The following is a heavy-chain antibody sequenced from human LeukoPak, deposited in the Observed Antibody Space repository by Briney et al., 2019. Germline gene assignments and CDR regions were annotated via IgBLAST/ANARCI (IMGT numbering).Heavy chain of an antibody. CDR1: GYTFTSYG. Sequence: GAAVKVSCKASGYTFTSYGINWVRQAPGQGLEWMGWISAYNGNTNYAQNLQGRVTMTTDTPTSTAYMELRRLRSDDTAVYYCARGPYYYYMDVWGKGTTVTISS. CDR2: ISAYNGNT. J-gene: IGHJ6*03. V-gene: IGHV1-18*01. CDR3: ARGPYYYYMDV.